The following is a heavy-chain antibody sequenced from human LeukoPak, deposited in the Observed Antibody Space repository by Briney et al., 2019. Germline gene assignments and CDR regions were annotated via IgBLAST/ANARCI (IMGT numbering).Heavy chain of an antibody. V-gene: IGHV4-34*01. J-gene: IGHJ6*04. CDR1: GGSFSGYY. CDR2: INHSGST. D-gene: IGHD3-10*01. CDR3: ARFSGSYSTESPYYYYYGMDV. Sequence: SETLSLTCAVYGGSFSGYYWSWIRQPPGKGLEWIGEINHSGSTNYNPSLKSRVTISVDTSKNQFSLKLSSVTAADTAVYYCARFSGSYSTESPYYYYYGMDVWGKGTTVTVSS.